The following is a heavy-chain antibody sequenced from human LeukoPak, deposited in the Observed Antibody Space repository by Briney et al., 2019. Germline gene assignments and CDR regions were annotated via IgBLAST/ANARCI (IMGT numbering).Heavy chain of an antibody. CDR1: GFTFSKYW. J-gene: IGHJ4*02. D-gene: IGHD3-10*01. CDR3: ATYTQDFGAPGTDY. CDR2: IDKDGSEK. V-gene: IGHV3-7*01. Sequence: PGGSLRLSCTVSGFTFSKYWMRWVRQAPGKGLEWAASIDKDGSEKRYVDSVWGRFTISRDNAQNSVYLQMTSLGAEDTAVYYCATYTQDFGAPGTDYWGQGTLVTVSS.